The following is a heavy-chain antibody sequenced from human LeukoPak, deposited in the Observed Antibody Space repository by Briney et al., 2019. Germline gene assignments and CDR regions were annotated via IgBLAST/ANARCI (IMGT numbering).Heavy chain of an antibody. D-gene: IGHD1-26*01. CDR2: IYYSGST. CDR3: AREHRGGSYHNRFDP. CDR1: GGSISSSSYY. J-gene: IGHJ5*02. Sequence: SETLSLTCTVSGGSISSSSYYWGWIRQPPGKGLEWIGSIYYSGSTYYNPSLKSRVTISVDTSKNQFSLKLSSVTAADTAVYYCAREHRGGSYHNRFDPWGQGTLVTVSS. V-gene: IGHV4-39*07.